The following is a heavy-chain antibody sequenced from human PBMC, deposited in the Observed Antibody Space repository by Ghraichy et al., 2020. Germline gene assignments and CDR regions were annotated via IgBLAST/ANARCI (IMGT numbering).Heavy chain of an antibody. D-gene: IGHD4-17*01. CDR1: GGSISSGGYS. V-gene: IGHV4-30-2*01. CDR3: ARTVTTDTSNYFDY. CDR2: IYHSGST. J-gene: IGHJ4*02. Sequence: SETLSLTCAVSGGSISSGGYSWSWIRQPPGKGLEWIGYIYHSGSTYYNPSLKSRVTISVDRSKNQFSLKLSAVTAADTAVYYCARTVTTDTSNYFDYWGQGTLVTVSS.